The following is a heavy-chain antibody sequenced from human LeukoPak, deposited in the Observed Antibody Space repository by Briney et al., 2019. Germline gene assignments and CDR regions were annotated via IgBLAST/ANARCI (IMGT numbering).Heavy chain of an antibody. Sequence: PSETLSLTCTVSGGSISGYCWNWIRQPPGKGLEWIGYMFSSGSTNYNPSLKSRVTISVDTSKNQFSLKLSSVTAADTAVYYCARRYCSGGSCHEGFDPWGQGTLVTVSS. CDR3: ARRYCSGGSCHEGFDP. J-gene: IGHJ5*02. V-gene: IGHV4-59*08. CDR2: MFSSGST. D-gene: IGHD2-15*01. CDR1: GGSISGYC.